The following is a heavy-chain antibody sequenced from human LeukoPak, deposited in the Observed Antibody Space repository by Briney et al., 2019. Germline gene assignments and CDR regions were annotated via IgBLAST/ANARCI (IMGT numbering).Heavy chain of an antibody. CDR2: IDPNTGGT. D-gene: IGHD1-26*01. V-gene: IGHV1-2*06. J-gene: IGHJ4*02. CDR3: ASLYDIVGTTVDY. CDR1: GYTFTNYY. Sequence: ASVKVSCKTSGYTFTNYYIHWVRQAPGQGLEWMGRIDPNTGGTKSAKNFQGRVTMTRDTSVSTAYMALSGLRSDDTAVYYCASLYDIVGTTVDYWGQGTLVTVSS.